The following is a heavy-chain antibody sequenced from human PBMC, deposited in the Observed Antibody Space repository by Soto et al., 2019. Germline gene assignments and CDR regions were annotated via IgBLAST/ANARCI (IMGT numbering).Heavy chain of an antibody. CDR3: ARNVPGSTTRPDYGYFDL. CDR1: GFTFISYA. V-gene: IGHV3-23*01. CDR2: ISGGGEAT. Sequence: EVQLLESGGGLVQPGGSLRLSCAASGFTFISYAMNWVRQAPGKGLQWVSAISGGGEATFYADSVKGRFTISRDNSRNTVTLQMNSLGADDTAVYYCARNVPGSTTRPDYGYFDLWGRCTLVTVSS. J-gene: IGHJ2*01. D-gene: IGHD3-10*02.